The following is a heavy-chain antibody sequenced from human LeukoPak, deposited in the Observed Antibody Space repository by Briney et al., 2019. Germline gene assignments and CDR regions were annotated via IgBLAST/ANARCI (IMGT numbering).Heavy chain of an antibody. J-gene: IGHJ6*02. V-gene: IGHV3-30*04. CDR3: ARDLGPGGYDDHYYGMDV. Sequence: HSGGSLRLSCAASGFTFSSYAMHWVRQAPGKGLEWVAVISYDGSNKYYADSVKGRFTISRDNSKNTLYLQMNSLRAEDTAVYYCARDLGPGGYDDHYYGMDVWGQGTTVTVSS. D-gene: IGHD5-12*01. CDR1: GFTFSSYA. CDR2: ISYDGSNK.